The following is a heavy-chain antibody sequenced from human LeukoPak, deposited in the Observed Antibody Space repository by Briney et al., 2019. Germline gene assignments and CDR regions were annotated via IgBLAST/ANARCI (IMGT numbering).Heavy chain of an antibody. CDR3: ASSGSGYSYGMAFDI. Sequence: SETLSLTCTVSGGSISSSDYYWGWIRQPPGKGLEWIGNIYYTGSSSYNPSPKSRVTISVDTSKNQFSLKLSSVTAADTAVYYCASSGSGYSYGMAFDIWGQGTMVTVSS. J-gene: IGHJ3*02. CDR1: GGSISSSDYY. CDR2: IYYTGSS. D-gene: IGHD5-18*01. V-gene: IGHV4-39*07.